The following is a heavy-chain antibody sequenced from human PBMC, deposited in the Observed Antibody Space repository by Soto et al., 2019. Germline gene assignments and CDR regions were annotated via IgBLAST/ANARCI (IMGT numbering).Heavy chain of an antibody. CDR2: ISYDGSNK. V-gene: IGHV3-30-3*01. Sequence: QVQLVESGGGVVQPGRSLRLSCAASGFTFSSYAMHWVRQAPGKGLEWVAVISYDGSNKYYADSVKGRFTTSRDNSKNTLYLQMNSLRAEDTAVYYCARVVQLWSPDYWGQGTLVTVSS. CDR1: GFTFSSYA. J-gene: IGHJ4*02. D-gene: IGHD5-18*01. CDR3: ARVVQLWSPDY.